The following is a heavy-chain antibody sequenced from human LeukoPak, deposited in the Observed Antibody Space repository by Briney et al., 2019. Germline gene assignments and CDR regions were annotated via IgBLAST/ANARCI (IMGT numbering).Heavy chain of an antibody. CDR2: IYYSGRT. CDR1: GGSIMVAAYS. D-gene: IGHD4-23*01. V-gene: IGHV4-30-2*01. CDR3: ARGYGGNSGAFDI. Sequence: TSETLSLTCTVSGGSIMVAAYSWSWIRQPPGKGPEWIGYIYYSGRTYYNPSLKSRVTISLDRSKNQFSLKLSSVTAADTAVYFCARGYGGNSGAFDIWGQGTLVTVSS. J-gene: IGHJ3*02.